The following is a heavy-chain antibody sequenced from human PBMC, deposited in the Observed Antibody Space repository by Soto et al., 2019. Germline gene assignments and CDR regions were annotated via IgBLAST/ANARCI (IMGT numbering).Heavy chain of an antibody. CDR1: GYTFTGYY. D-gene: IGHD7-27*01. Sequence: ASVKVSCKASGYTFTGYYMHWVRQAPGQGLEWMGWINPNSGGTNYAQKFQGWVTMTRDTSISTAYMELSRLRSDDTAVYSCARDWALGTSDAFDIWGQGTMVTVSS. J-gene: IGHJ3*02. CDR3: ARDWALGTSDAFDI. CDR2: INPNSGGT. V-gene: IGHV1-2*04.